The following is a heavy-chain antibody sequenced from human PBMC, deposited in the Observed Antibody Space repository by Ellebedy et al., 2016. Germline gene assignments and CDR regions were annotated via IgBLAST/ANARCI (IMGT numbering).Heavy chain of an antibody. Sequence: SLKISXATYGFTFDYYALHWVRQVPGKGLEWVSGISWNSAAIGYGEAVKGRFTISRDSAKNYLYLQMNSLRVEDTALYFCAKGTMDYLHHWGQGTLVTVSS. CDR2: ISWNSAAI. CDR1: GFTFDYYA. V-gene: IGHV3-9*01. D-gene: IGHD3-10*01. J-gene: IGHJ4*02. CDR3: AKGTMDYLHH.